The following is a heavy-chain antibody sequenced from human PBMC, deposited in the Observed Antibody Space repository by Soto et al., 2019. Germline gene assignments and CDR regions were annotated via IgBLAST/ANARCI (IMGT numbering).Heavy chain of an antibody. Sequence: ASVKVSCKASGYTFTSYDINWVRQATGQGLEWMGWMNPNSGNTGYAQKFQGRVTMTRNTSISTAYMELSSLRSEDTAVYYCARGIPAAILIYYYYYYMDVWGKGTTVTVSS. V-gene: IGHV1-8*01. CDR2: MNPNSGNT. D-gene: IGHD2-2*01. CDR3: ARGIPAAILIYYYYYYMDV. CDR1: GYTFTSYD. J-gene: IGHJ6*03.